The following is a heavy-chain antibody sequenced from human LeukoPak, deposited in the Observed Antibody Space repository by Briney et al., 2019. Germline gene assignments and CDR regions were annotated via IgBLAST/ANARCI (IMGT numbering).Heavy chain of an antibody. D-gene: IGHD6-13*01. CDR1: GYTFTSND. V-gene: IGHV1-8*01. Sequence: GASVKVSCKASGYTFTSNDINWVRQATGQGLEWMGWMNPNSGNTGYAQKFQGRVAMTRNTSISTAYMELSSLRPEDTAVYYCARGTVCGSGGKCSGSWYYDYWGQGTLVTVSS. CDR3: ARGTVCGSGGKCSGSWYYDY. CDR2: MNPNSGNT. J-gene: IGHJ4*02.